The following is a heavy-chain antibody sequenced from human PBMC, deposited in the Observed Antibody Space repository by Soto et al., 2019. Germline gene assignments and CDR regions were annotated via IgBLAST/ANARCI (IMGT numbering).Heavy chain of an antibody. CDR1: GFTFSSYA. Sequence: QPGGSLRLSCAASGFTFSSYAMHWVRQAPGKGLEWVAVISYDGSNKYYADSVKGRFTISRDNSKNTLYLQMNSLRAEDTAVYYCARDWARIVGATTPGYWGQGTLVTVSS. CDR2: ISYDGSNK. CDR3: ARDWARIVGATTPGY. J-gene: IGHJ4*02. V-gene: IGHV3-30-3*01. D-gene: IGHD1-26*01.